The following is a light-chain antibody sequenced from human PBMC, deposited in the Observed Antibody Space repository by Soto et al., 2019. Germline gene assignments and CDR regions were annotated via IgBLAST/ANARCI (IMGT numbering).Light chain of an antibody. CDR2: DAS. V-gene: IGKV1-39*01. J-gene: IGKJ3*01. CDR3: QQSYT. CDR1: QGISNY. Sequence: DSQMTQSPSSLSASAGDRVTITCRASQGISNYVSWFQQIPGKAPKVMVYDASGLQSGVPSRFRDSGSGTDFTLTIRTLQPEDFETCYCQQSYTFGPGTKVDIK.